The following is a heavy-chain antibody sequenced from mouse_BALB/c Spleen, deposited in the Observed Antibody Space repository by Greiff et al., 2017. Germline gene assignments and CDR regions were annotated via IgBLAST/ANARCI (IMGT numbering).Heavy chain of an antibody. CDR1: GYTFTDYA. CDR3: ARKGEIYYGYDGGFAY. V-gene: IGHV1-67*01. Sequence: VQRVESGPELVRPGVSVKISCKGSGYTFTDYAMHWVKQSHAKSLEWIGVISTYYGNTNYNQKFKGKATMTVDKSSSTAYMELARLTSEDSAIYYCARKGEIYYGYDGGFAYWGQGTLVTVSA. CDR2: ISTYYGNT. J-gene: IGHJ3*01. D-gene: IGHD2-2*01.